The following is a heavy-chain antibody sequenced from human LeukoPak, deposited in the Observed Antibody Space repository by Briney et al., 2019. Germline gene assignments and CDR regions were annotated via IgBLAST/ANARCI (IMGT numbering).Heavy chain of an antibody. J-gene: IGHJ4*02. D-gene: IGHD6-19*01. V-gene: IGHV1-18*01. CDR1: GYTFTSYG. Sequence: ASVKVSRKASGYTFTSYGISWVRQAPGQGLEWMGWISAYNGNTNYAQKLQGRVTMTTDISTSTAYMELRSLRSDDTAVYYCARAYSSGWYLDYWGQGTLVTVSS. CDR2: ISAYNGNT. CDR3: ARAYSSGWYLDY.